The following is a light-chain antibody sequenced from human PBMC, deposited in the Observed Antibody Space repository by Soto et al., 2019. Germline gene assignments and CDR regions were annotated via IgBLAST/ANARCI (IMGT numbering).Light chain of an antibody. J-gene: IGKJ1*01. Sequence: DIQMTQSPSSLSASVGDRVTITCRASQGISNYLAWYQQKPGKVPKLLIYAASTLQSGVPSRFSGSGSGTDFTLTISSLQPEDVATYYCLQYNNLWTFGQGTKVEIK. V-gene: IGKV1-27*01. CDR3: LQYNNLWT. CDR2: AAS. CDR1: QGISNY.